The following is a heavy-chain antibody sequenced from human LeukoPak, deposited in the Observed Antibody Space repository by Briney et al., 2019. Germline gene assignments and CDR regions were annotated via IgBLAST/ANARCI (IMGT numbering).Heavy chain of an antibody. CDR1: GGSFSGYY. CDR2: INHSGST. D-gene: IGHD6-19*01. V-gene: IGHV4-34*01. Sequence: SETLSLTCAVYGGSFSGYYWSWIRQPPGKGLEWIGEINHSGSTNYNPSLKSRVTISVDTSKNQFSLKLSSVTAADTAVYYCARLNGSGWYHGGYYFDYWGQGTLVSVSS. J-gene: IGHJ4*02. CDR3: ARLNGSGWYHGGYYFDY.